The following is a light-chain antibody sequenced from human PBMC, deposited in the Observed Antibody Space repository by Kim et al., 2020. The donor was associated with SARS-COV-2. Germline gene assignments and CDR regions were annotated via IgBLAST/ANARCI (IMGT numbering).Light chain of an antibody. CDR2: RNN. J-gene: IGLJ3*02. CDR3: AAWDDSLFWV. Sequence: QSVLTQPPSASGTPGQRVTISCSGSSSNIGSNYAYWYQQLPGTAPKLLIYRNNQRPSGVPDRFSGSKSGTSASLAISGLRSEDEADYYCAAWDDSLFWVFGGGTQLTVL. CDR1: SSNIGSNY. V-gene: IGLV1-47*01.